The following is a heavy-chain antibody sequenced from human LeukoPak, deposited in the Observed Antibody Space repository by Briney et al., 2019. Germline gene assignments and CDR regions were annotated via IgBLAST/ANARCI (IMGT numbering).Heavy chain of an antibody. CDR2: IYYSGST. Sequence: SETLSLTCTVSGDSISSSSYYWGWIRQPPGKGLEWIGSIYYSGSTYYNPSLKSRVTISVDTSKNQFSLKLSSVTAADTAVYYCARPYDILTGYPGGFDPWGQGTLVTVSS. CDR1: GDSISSSSYY. J-gene: IGHJ5*02. CDR3: ARPYDILTGYPGGFDP. V-gene: IGHV4-39*01. D-gene: IGHD3-9*01.